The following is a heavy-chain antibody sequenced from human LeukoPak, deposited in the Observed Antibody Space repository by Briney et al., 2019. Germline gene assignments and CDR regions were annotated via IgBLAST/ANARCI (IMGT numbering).Heavy chain of an antibody. Sequence: SETLSLTCTVSGASINSVNYYWTWVRQPARKGLEWIGRIYSSGSTSYNPSLKSRVTISLNMSKHQFSLQLSSVTAADTAVYYCAQLRSFYFDPCGRGTLVIVSS. V-gene: IGHV4-61*02. D-gene: IGHD4-17*01. CDR3: AQLRSFYFDP. CDR2: IYSSGST. CDR1: GASINSVNYY. J-gene: IGHJ5*02.